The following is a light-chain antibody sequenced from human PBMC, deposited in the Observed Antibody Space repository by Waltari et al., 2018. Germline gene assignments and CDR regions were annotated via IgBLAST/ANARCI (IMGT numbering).Light chain of an antibody. Sequence: TCRASQRININLNWYQQKPGKAPKFLICAASSMQSGVPSRFSVGGSGTEFTLTISGLQPEDFATYFCQQTYSLPWTFGQGTQVDIQ. CDR3: QQTYSLPWT. V-gene: IGKV1-39*01. CDR2: AAS. CDR1: QRININ. J-gene: IGKJ1*01.